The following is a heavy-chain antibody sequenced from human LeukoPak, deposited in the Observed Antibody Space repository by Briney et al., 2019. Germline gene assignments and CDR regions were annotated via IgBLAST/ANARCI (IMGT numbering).Heavy chain of an antibody. CDR2: INWNGGST. V-gene: IGHV3-20*04. J-gene: IGHJ4*02. Sequence: GGPLRLSCAASGFTFDDYGMSWVRQAPGKGLEWVSGINWNGGSTGYADSVKGRFTISRDNAKNSLYLQMNSLRAEDTALYYCATYFGSGTLGGLDYWGQGTLVTVSS. CDR1: GFTFDDYG. CDR3: ATYFGSGTLGGLDY. D-gene: IGHD3-10*01.